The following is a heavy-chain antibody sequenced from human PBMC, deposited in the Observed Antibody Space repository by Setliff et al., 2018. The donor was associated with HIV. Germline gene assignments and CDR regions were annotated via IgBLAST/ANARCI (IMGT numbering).Heavy chain of an antibody. CDR1: GYTFTNYA. CDR3: ARDIGGWHETETEYFQY. CDR2: INAGSGKT. J-gene: IGHJ1*01. V-gene: IGHV1-3*01. Sequence: ASVKVSCKASGYTFTNYAIHWVRQAPGQRLEWMGWINAGSGKTKYSQKFQGRVTISRDTSARTAYMELISLISEDTAVYYCARDIGGWHETETEYFQYWGQGTLVTVS. D-gene: IGHD6-19*01.